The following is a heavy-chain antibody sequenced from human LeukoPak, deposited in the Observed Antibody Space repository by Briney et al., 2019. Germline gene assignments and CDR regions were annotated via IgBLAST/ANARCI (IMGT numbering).Heavy chain of an antibody. Sequence: SETLSLTCTVSGGSISSGGYYWSWIRQHPGKGLEWIGYIYYSGSTYYNPSLKSRVTISVDTSKDQFSLKLSSVTAADTAVYHCAREILESYDSSGSNAFDIWGQGTMVTVSS. CDR1: GGSISSGGYY. D-gene: IGHD3-22*01. V-gene: IGHV4-31*03. J-gene: IGHJ3*02. CDR2: IYYSGST. CDR3: AREILESYDSSGSNAFDI.